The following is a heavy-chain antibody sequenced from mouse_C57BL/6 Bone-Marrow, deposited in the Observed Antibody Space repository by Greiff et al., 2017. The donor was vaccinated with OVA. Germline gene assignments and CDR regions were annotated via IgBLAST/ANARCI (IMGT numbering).Heavy chain of an antibody. Sequence: QVQLQQPGAELVKPGASVKLSCKASGYTFTSYWMQWVKQRPGQGLEWIGEIDPSDSYTNYNQKFKGKATLTVDTSSSTAYMQLSSLTSEDSAVYYCARRNYYGSSYAYWYFDVWGTGTTVTVSS. D-gene: IGHD1-1*01. CDR1: GYTFTSYW. V-gene: IGHV1-50*01. J-gene: IGHJ1*03. CDR2: IDPSDSYT. CDR3: ARRNYYGSSYAYWYFDV.